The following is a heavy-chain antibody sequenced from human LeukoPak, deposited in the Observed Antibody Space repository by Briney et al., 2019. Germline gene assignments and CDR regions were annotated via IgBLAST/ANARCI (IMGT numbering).Heavy chain of an antibody. CDR1: GFTFIGYS. D-gene: IGHD3-22*01. J-gene: IGHJ4*02. V-gene: IGHV3-21*01. CDR3: ARGSGDYYDSSRSYAR. Sequence: PGGSLRLSFAASGFTFIGYSLNWVRQAPGKGLEWVSSISSGSSYTYYADSVKGRFTISRDNAKNSLYLQMNSLRAEDTAVYYCARGSGDYYDSSRSYARWGQGTMVTVSS. CDR2: ISSGSSYT.